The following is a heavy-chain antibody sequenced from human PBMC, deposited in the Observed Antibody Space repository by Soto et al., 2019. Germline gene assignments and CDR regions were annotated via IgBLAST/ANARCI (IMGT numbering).Heavy chain of an antibody. J-gene: IGHJ4*02. CDR1: GFTFSSYA. CDR2: ISYDGSNK. Sequence: QPGGSLRLSCAASGFTFSSYAMHWVRQAPGKGLEWVAVISYDGSNKYYADSVKGRFTISRDNSKNTLYLQMNSLRAEDTAVYYCAREPVRGYYGSGSPGYWGQGTLVTVSS. D-gene: IGHD3-10*01. V-gene: IGHV3-30-3*01. CDR3: AREPVRGYYGSGSPGY.